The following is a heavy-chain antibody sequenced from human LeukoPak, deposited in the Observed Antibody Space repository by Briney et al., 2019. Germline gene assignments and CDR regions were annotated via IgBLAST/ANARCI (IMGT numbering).Heavy chain of an antibody. J-gene: IGHJ4*02. D-gene: IGHD5-18*01. Sequence: VALVKVSCKASGYTFTDYYMYWVRQAPGQGPECMGVIHPSGGGTTYAQKFQGRVTLTKDTATSTVHIELSSLRSDDTAVYYCARMAMDPAMVTNFFDLWGQGTLLIVSA. V-gene: IGHV1-46*01. CDR3: ARMAMDPAMVTNFFDL. CDR2: IHPSGGGT. CDR1: GYTFTDYY.